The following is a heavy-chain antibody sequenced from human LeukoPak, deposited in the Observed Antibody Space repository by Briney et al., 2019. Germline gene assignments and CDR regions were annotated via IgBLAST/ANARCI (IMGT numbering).Heavy chain of an antibody. D-gene: IGHD3-10*01. Sequence: PGGSLRLSCVVSGFTFNSCWMNWVRQAPGKGLEWVAHINPDGRDTYYVDSVKGRFTISRDNAQNSMYLQMNSLRAEDTAMYYCARAKDYYGSGSPPVLALVYWGQGTLVTVSS. CDR3: ARAKDYYGSGSPPVLALVY. CDR1: GFTFNSCW. V-gene: IGHV3-7*01. J-gene: IGHJ4*02. CDR2: INPDGRDT.